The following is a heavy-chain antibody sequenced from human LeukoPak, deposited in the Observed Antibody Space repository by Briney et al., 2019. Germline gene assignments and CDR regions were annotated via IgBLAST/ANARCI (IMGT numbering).Heavy chain of an antibody. V-gene: IGHV1-2*02. J-gene: IGHJ5*02. CDR3: ARGWGYDSRGQNWLDP. D-gene: IGHD3-22*01. CDR2: INPNSGGT. CDR1: GYTFTTQY. Sequence: ASVKVSCKPSGYTFTTQYIHWVRQAPGQGLEWMGWINPNSGGTNYAQKFLGRVTMTRDTFISTAYMDLSRLKSDDTAVYYCARGWGYDSRGQNWLDPWGQGTLVIVSS.